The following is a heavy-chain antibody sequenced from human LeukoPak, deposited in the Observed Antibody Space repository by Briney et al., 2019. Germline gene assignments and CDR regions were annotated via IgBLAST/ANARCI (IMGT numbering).Heavy chain of an antibody. D-gene: IGHD6-6*01. CDR3: ARGKKQLGDDYYYYYYMDV. J-gene: IGHJ6*03. CDR1: GYTFTSYD. V-gene: IGHV1-8*01. Sequence: ASVKVSCKASGYTFTSYDINWVRQATGQGLEWMGWMNPNSGNTGYAQKFQGRVTMTRNTSISTAYMELSSLRSEDTAVYYCARGKKQLGDDYYYYYYMDVWGKGTTVTVSS. CDR2: MNPNSGNT.